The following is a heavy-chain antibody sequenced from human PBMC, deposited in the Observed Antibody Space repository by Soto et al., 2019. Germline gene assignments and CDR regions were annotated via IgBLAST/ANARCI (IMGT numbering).Heavy chain of an antibody. CDR2: INPKTAAT. Sequence: QVQLVQSGAEVKKSGASVKVSCKASGYTFSDYFIQWLRQAPGQGLEWVAWINPKTAATNYAKKFQDRVTLTSDTSFSTAYLELTRLRPDDTAVYYCARIKWGLDYYWGMDVWGQGTAVTVSS. V-gene: IGHV1-2*02. D-gene: IGHD1-26*01. J-gene: IGHJ6*02. CDR3: ARIKWGLDYYWGMDV. CDR1: GYTFSDYF.